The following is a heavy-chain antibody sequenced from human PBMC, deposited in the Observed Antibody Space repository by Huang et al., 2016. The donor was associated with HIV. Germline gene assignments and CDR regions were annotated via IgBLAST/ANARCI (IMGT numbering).Heavy chain of an antibody. CDR1: GGSISGSSNY. CDR2: IFYSGST. J-gene: IGHJ4*02. CDR3: ATQVSMSGPNFDY. Sequence: HLQLQESGPGLVKPSETLSLTCTVSGGSISGSSNYWGWIRQSPGKGLEWIGSIFYSGSTYYNLSLKRRGPISVDTSKNKFSLRLSSVTAADTAVYYCATQVSMSGPNFDYWGLGTLVTVSS. V-gene: IGHV4-39*01. D-gene: IGHD2-8*01.